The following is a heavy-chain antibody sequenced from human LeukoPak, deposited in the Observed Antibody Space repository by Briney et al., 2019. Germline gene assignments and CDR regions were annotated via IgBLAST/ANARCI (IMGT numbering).Heavy chain of an antibody. CDR3: AREPWAAAGIKAKRFDP. CDR2: IYYSGST. D-gene: IGHD6-13*01. CDR1: GGSISSYY. Sequence: PSETLSLTCTVSGGSISSYYWSWTRQPPGKGLEWIGYIYYSGSTNYNPSLKSRVTISVDTSKNQFSLKLSSVTAADTAVYYCAREPWAAAGIKAKRFDPWGQGTLVTVPS. V-gene: IGHV4-59*12. J-gene: IGHJ5*02.